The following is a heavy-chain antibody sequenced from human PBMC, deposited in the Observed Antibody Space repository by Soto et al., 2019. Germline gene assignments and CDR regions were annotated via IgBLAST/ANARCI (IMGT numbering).Heavy chain of an antibody. J-gene: IGHJ6*02. CDR3: AIGGSTSNYYYYGMDV. V-gene: IGHV5-51*01. CDR1: GYSFTSYW. Sequence: GESLKISCKGSGYSFTSYWIAWVRQMPGKGLEWMGIIYPGDSDTRYSPSFQAQVTISADKSISTAFLQWSSLKASDSAMYYCAIGGSTSNYYYYGMDVWGQGTTVTVSS. CDR2: IYPGDSDT. D-gene: IGHD2-2*01.